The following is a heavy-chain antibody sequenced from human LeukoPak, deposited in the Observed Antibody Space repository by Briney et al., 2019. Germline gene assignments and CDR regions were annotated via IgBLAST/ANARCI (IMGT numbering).Heavy chain of an antibody. CDR1: GFTFSSYG. D-gene: IGHD5/OR15-5a*01. Sequence: GGSLRLSCAASGFTFSSYGMHWVRQAPGKGLEWVAVIRFDGSNKYYADSVKGRFTISRDNSKNTLYLQMSSLRPEDTAVYYCARQIGVSIDYWGQGTLVTVSS. CDR3: ARQIGVSIDY. V-gene: IGHV3-30*02. CDR2: IRFDGSNK. J-gene: IGHJ4*02.